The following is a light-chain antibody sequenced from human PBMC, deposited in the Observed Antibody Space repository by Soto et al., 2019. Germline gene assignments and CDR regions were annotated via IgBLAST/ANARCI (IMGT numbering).Light chain of an antibody. CDR1: QSISSW. CDR3: QQYNSYLYT. V-gene: IGKV1-5*03. J-gene: IGKJ2*01. Sequence: DIQMTQSPSTLSASAGDRVTITCRASQSISSWLAWYQQKPGKAPKLLIYKASSLESGVPSRFSGSGSGTEFTLTISRLQPEDFATYYCQQYNSYLYTFGQGTKLEIK. CDR2: KAS.